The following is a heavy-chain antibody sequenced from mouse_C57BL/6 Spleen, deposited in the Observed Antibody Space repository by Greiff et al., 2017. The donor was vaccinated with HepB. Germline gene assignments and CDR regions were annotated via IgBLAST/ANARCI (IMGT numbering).Heavy chain of an antibody. D-gene: IGHD2-10*02. CDR3: ARSEYGNYGYFDV. Sequence: VQLQQPGAELVKPGASVKLSCKASGYTFTSYWMQWVKQRPGQGLEWIGEIDPSDSYTNYNQKFKGKATLTVDTSSSTAYMQLSGLTSEDSAVYYCARSEYGNYGYFDVWGTGTTVTVSS. CDR1: GYTFTSYW. J-gene: IGHJ1*03. V-gene: IGHV1-50*01. CDR2: IDPSDSYT.